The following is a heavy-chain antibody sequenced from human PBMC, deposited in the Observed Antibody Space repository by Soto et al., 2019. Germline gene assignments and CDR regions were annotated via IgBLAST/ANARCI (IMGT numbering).Heavy chain of an antibody. V-gene: IGHV3-33*01. J-gene: IGHJ4*01. CDR3: ARDLWGAAAHFDY. CDR2: IWYDGSNK. CDR1: GFTFSSYG. Sequence: GGSLRLSCAASGFTFSSYGMHWVRQAPGKGLEWVAVIWYDGSNKYYADSVKGRFTISIDNSKNTLYLQMNSLRAEDTAVYYCARDLWGAAAHFDYWGHGTLGTVSS. D-gene: IGHD6-13*01.